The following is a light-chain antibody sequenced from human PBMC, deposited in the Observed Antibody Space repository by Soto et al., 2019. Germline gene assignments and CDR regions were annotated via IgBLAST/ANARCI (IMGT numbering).Light chain of an antibody. CDR3: QHYGTTPWT. Sequence: ETVLTQSPGTLSLSPGERVTLSCRASQSVCSRCLAWYQQKPSQSPRLLIYGASNRATGIPDRFSGSGSGTDFTLTISRLEPEDFAVYSCQHYGTTPWTFGQGTKVGIK. CDR1: QSVCSRC. J-gene: IGKJ1*01. V-gene: IGKV3-20*01. CDR2: GAS.